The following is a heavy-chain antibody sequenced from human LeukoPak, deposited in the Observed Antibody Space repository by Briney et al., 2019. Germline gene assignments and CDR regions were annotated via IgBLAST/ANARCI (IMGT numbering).Heavy chain of an antibody. Sequence: PSEILSLTCTVSGGSISSYYWSWIRQPPGKGLEWIGYIYYSGSTNYNPSLKSRVTISVDTSKNQFSLELSSVTAADTAVYYCARAYDYVWGSYRSENWFDPWGQGTLVTVSS. J-gene: IGHJ5*02. V-gene: IGHV4-59*01. D-gene: IGHD3-16*02. CDR2: IYYSGST. CDR1: GGSISSYY. CDR3: ARAYDYVWGSYRSENWFDP.